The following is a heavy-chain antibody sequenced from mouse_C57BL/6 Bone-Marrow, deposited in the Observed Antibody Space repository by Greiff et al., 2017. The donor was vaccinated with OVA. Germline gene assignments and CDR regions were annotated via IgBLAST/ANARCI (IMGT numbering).Heavy chain of an antibody. D-gene: IGHD4-1*01. CDR2: IYPRSGNT. Sequence: VQVVESGAELARPGASVKLSCKASGYTFTSYGISWVKQRTGQGLEWIGEIYPRSGNTYYNEKFKGKATLTADKSSSTAYMELRSLTSEDSAVYFCARKLGLRFAYWGQGTLVTVSA. CDR3: ARKLGLRFAY. V-gene: IGHV1-81*01. J-gene: IGHJ3*01. CDR1: GYTFTSYG.